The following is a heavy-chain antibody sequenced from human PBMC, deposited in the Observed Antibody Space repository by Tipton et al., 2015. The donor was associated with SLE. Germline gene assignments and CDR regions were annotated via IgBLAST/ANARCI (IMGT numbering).Heavy chain of an antibody. CDR1: GDSMTSGSYL. D-gene: IGHD3-10*01. J-gene: IGHJ6*03. Sequence: TLSLTCSVSGDSMTSGSYLWSWIRQQPGKGLECVGSIHSSGSTNYNPPLKSRLTISGDTSKNQFSLHLTSVTAADTAIYYCARVGYLGSGKTWDMDVWGKGITVTVSS. CDR2: IHSSGST. CDR3: ARVGYLGSGKTWDMDV. V-gene: IGHV4-61*01.